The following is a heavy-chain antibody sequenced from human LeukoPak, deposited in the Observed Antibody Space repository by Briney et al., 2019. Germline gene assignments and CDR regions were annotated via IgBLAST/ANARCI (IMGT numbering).Heavy chain of an antibody. CDR1: GYTFTGYY. D-gene: IGHD2-2*01. J-gene: IGHJ6*04. CDR2: INPNSGGT. V-gene: IGHV1-2*02. CDR3: ARDRDCSSTSCYYQWGV. Sequence: ASVKVSCKASGYTFTGYYMHWVRQAPGQGLEWMGWINPNSGGTNYAQKFQGRVTMTRDTSISTAYMELSRLRSDDTAVYYCARDRDCSSTSCYYQWGVWGKGTTVTVSS.